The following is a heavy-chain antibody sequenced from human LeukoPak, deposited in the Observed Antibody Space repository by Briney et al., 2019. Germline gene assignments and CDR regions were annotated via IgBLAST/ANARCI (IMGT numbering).Heavy chain of an antibody. CDR2: IYHSGST. J-gene: IGHJ4*02. CDR1: GYSISSGYY. V-gene: IGHV4-38-2*02. D-gene: IGHD6-13*01. Sequence: SETLSLTCTVSGYSISSGYYWGWIRQPPGKGLEWTGSIYHSGSTYYNPSLKSRVTISVDTSKNQFSLKLSSVTAADTAVYYCARGTVGYSSSWYTNWGQGTLVTVSS. CDR3: ARGTVGYSSSWYTN.